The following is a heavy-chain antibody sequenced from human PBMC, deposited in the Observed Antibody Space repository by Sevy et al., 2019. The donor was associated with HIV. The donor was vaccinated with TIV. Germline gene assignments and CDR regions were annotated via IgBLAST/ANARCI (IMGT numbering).Heavy chain of an antibody. D-gene: IGHD3-10*01. J-gene: IGHJ5*02. CDR2: ITISGGNT. Sequence: GGSLRLSCAASGFTFSLYAMTWVRQAPGKGLEWVSTITISGGNTYYADSVKGRFTISRDNSKNTLYLQMNSLRAGDTAIYFCAKDHYNNWFDPWGQGTLVTVSS. V-gene: IGHV3-23*01. CDR3: AKDHYNNWFDP. CDR1: GFTFSLYA.